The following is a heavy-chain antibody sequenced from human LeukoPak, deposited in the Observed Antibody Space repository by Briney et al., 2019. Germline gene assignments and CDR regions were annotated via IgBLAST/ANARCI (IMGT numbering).Heavy chain of an antibody. V-gene: IGHV1-8*01. D-gene: IGHD2-15*01. Sequence: ASVKVSCKASGYTFTSYDINWVRQATGQGLEWMGWMNPNSGNTGYAQKFQGRVTMTRNTSISTAYMELSSLRSEDTAVYYCARGTAHGGFYYYYYGMDVWGQGTTVTVPS. CDR1: GYTFTSYD. CDR2: MNPNSGNT. CDR3: ARGTAHGGFYYYYYGMDV. J-gene: IGHJ6*02.